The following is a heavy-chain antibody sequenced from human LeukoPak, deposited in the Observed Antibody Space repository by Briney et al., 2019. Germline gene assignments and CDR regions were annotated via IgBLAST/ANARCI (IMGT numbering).Heavy chain of an antibody. J-gene: IGHJ4*02. CDR3: ARLPGGASGWSNPFDY. V-gene: IGHV4-61*01. CDR2: ISDSGGS. CDR1: GGSVSSGISY. D-gene: IGHD6-19*01. Sequence: PSETLSLTCSVSGGSVSSGISYWSWIRQPPGEGLEWIAYISDSGGSDYNPSLRGRVTISLDTSKKQFSLKLSSVTAADTAVYYCARLPGGASGWSNPFDYWGQGTLVTVSS.